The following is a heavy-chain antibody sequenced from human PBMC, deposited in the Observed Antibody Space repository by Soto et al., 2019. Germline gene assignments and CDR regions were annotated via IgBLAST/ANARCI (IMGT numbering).Heavy chain of an antibody. Sequence: PGESLKISCKASGYKFSNYWIGWVRQMPGKGLAWMGMIYPGDSDTRYSPSLQGQVTISADKSINTAYLQWDTMKASHTAMYYCASQGVYIVRGSFDACDSWDQGRMVTVSS. D-gene: IGHD2-15*01. CDR1: GYKFSNYW. CDR3: ASQGVYIVRGSFDACDS. J-gene: IGHJ3*02. V-gene: IGHV5-51*01. CDR2: IYPGDSDT.